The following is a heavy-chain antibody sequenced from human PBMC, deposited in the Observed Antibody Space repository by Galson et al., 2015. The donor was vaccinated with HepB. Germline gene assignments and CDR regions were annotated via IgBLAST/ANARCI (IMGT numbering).Heavy chain of an antibody. CDR3: ARARRHSTPDPHHFDY. J-gene: IGHJ4*02. V-gene: IGHV3-7*01. CDR2: INADGSEK. CDR1: GFTLRNYW. D-gene: IGHD6-13*01. Sequence: SLRLSCAASGFTLRNYWMSWVRQAPGKGLEWVANINADGSEKYYVDSVRGRFTISRDNAENSVSLQMNSLRAEDTAVYYCARARRHSTPDPHHFDYWGQRSLVTVSS.